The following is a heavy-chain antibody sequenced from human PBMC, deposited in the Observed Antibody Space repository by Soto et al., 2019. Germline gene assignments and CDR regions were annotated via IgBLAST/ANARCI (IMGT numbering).Heavy chain of an antibody. V-gene: IGHV4-59*08. J-gene: IGHJ4*02. Sequence: SETLSLTCTVSGGSISSYYWSWIRQPPGKGLEWIGYIYYSGSTNYNPSLKSRVTISVNTSKDQFSLKLSSVTAADTAVYYCARRYGSSFDYWGQGTLVTVSS. D-gene: IGHD3-16*01. CDR2: IYYSGST. CDR3: ARRYGSSFDY. CDR1: GGSISSYY.